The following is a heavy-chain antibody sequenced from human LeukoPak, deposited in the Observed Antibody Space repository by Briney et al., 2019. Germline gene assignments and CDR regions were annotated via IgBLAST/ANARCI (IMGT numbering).Heavy chain of an antibody. D-gene: IGHD6-19*01. CDR3: AKGIYSSGWSYFDY. J-gene: IGHJ4*02. CDR1: GFTFSNSA. Sequence: GGSLRLSCAASGFTFSNSAMSRVRQAPGKGLEWVSTLSGSGITTYYADSVKGRFTISRDNSKNTLYLQMNTLRAEDSALYYCAKGIYSSGWSYFDYWGQGTLVTVSS. V-gene: IGHV3-23*01. CDR2: LSGSGITT.